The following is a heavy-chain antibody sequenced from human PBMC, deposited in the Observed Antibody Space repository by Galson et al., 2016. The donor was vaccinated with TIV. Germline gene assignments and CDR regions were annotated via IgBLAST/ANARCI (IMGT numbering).Heavy chain of an antibody. Sequence: SLRLSCAASGFSFSNAWMNWVHQAPGKGLEWVGRIKSKSDGGTIDYAAPVKDRFTISRDDSENTLYLQMNSLISEDTAVYYCTREGSSGYDLQQFDYWGQGTLVTVSS. J-gene: IGHJ4*02. V-gene: IGHV3-15*01. D-gene: IGHD3-22*01. CDR3: TREGSSGYDLQQFDY. CDR2: IKSKSDGGTI. CDR1: GFSFSNAW.